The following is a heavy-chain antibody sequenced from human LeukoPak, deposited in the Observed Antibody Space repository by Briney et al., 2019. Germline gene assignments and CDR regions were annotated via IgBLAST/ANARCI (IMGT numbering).Heavy chain of an antibody. CDR1: GFTFSSYA. J-gene: IGHJ5*02. D-gene: IGHD6-13*01. CDR3: ARGYSSSWYNWFDP. Sequence: GGSLRLSCAASGFTFSSYAMSWVRQAPGKGLEWVSYISSSSSTIYYADSVKGRFTISRDNAKNSLYLQMNSLRAEDTAVYYCARGYSSSWYNWFDPWGQGTLVTVSS. V-gene: IGHV3-48*01. CDR2: ISSSSSTI.